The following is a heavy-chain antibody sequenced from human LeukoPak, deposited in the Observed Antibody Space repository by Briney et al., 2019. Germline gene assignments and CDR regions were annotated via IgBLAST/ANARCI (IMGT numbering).Heavy chain of an antibody. Sequence: GGSLKLSCTASGFTFSTFAMIWVRQPPGKGLEWVSSIFPSGGEIHYAHSLRGRFTISRDNSMSILSLQMNSLRAEDTAIYYCATYRQVLLPFESWGQGTMVSVCS. CDR1: GFTFSTFA. J-gene: IGHJ4*02. D-gene: IGHD5-18*01. CDR3: ATYRQVLLPFES. V-gene: IGHV3-23*01. CDR2: IFPSGGEI.